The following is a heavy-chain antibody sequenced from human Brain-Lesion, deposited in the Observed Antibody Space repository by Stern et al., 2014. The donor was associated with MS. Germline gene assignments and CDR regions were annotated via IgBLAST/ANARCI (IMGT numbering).Heavy chain of an antibody. D-gene: IGHD1-14*01. CDR1: GFTFDDYA. CDR3: ARDITGSSAYFAY. J-gene: IGHJ4*02. V-gene: IGHV3-9*01. Sequence: VQLVQSGGDLVQPGSSLRLSCAAFGFTFDDYAMHWVRQAPGKGLDGVAGISWNSGTIGYADSVKGRFTTSRDNAYSSLYLQMNSLRPEDTALYYCARDITGSSAYFAYWGQGTLVTVSS. CDR2: ISWNSGTI.